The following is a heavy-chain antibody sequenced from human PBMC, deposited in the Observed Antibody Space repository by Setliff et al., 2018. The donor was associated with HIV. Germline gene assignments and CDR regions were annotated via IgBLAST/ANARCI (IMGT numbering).Heavy chain of an antibody. Sequence: SETLSLTCTVSLGSINTHRWNWIRQPPGKGLEWIGYVHYSGSTNYNPSFKSRVIMSVDTSKNHFSLTLKSVTAADTAVYYCARVNEVATIIYYYYYMDVWGKGTTVTVSS. CDR1: LGSINTHR. CDR2: VHYSGST. D-gene: IGHD5-12*01. CDR3: ARVNEVATIIYYYYYMDV. J-gene: IGHJ6*03. V-gene: IGHV4-59*11.